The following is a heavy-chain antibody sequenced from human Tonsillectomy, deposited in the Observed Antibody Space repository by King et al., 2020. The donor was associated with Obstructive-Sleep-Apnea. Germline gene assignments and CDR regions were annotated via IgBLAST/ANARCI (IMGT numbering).Heavy chain of an antibody. CDR3: ARDHSDTYDSGGRDAFDI. D-gene: IGHD3-22*01. CDR1: GGSISSYY. J-gene: IGHJ3*02. Sequence: QLQESGPGLVKPSETLSLTCTVSGGSISSYYWSWIRQPPGKGLEWIGYIYYSGSTNYNPSLKSRVTISVDTSKNQFSLKLSSVTAADTAVYYCARDHSDTYDSGGRDAFDIWGQGTMVTVSS. V-gene: IGHV4-59*01. CDR2: IYYSGST.